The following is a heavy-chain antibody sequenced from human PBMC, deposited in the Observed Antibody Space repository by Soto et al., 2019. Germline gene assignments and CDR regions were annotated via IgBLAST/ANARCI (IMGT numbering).Heavy chain of an antibody. J-gene: IGHJ5*02. CDR2: IYYSGTT. D-gene: IGHD1-1*01. V-gene: IGHV4-59*01. CDR3: ARXGGSWFDP. Sequence: SETLSLTCTVSGDSMSGYYWSWIRQAPGKGLEWIGYIYYSGTTNYNPSLKSRVTISVDTSKNQFSLKLSSVTAADTAVYYCARXGGSWFDPWGQGTLVTVSS. CDR1: GDSMSGYY.